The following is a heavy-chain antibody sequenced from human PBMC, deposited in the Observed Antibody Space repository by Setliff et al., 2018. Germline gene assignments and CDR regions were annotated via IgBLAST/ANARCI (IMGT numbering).Heavy chain of an antibody. J-gene: IGHJ2*01. CDR1: GGPITSGSFY. V-gene: IGHV4-61*02. Sequence: SETLSLTCTVSGGPITSGSFYWSWIRQSDGKRPEWIGRIRASGSPDYNPSLRGRVTMSLDPSANQFSLKLSSVTAADTARYYCARVDTYTYWYFDLWGRGTLVTVSS. CDR2: IRASGSP. CDR3: ARVDTYTYWYFDL.